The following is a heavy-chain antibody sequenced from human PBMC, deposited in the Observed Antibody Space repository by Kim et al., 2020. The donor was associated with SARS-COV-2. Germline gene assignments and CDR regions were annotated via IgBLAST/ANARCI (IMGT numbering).Heavy chain of an antibody. J-gene: IGHJ4*02. D-gene: IGHD3-10*01. V-gene: IGHV4-59*08. CDR3: ARRGSKGPFDY. Sequence: NYHPSLKSRVTISVDTSKNQFSLKLSSVTAADTAVYYCARRGSKGPFDYWGQGTLVTVSS.